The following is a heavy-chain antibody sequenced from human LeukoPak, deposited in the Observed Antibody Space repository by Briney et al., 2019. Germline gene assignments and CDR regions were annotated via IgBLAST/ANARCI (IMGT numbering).Heavy chain of an antibody. V-gene: IGHV3-30*18. Sequence: GGSLRLSCAASGFTFSSYGMHWVRQAPGKGLEWVAVISYDGSNKYYADSVKGRFTISRDNSKNTLYLQMNSLRAEDTAVYYCAKDREQLWFQYAFDIWGQGQWSPSLQ. CDR1: GFTFSSYG. CDR3: AKDREQLWFQYAFDI. J-gene: IGHJ3*02. CDR2: ISYDGSNK. D-gene: IGHD5-18*01.